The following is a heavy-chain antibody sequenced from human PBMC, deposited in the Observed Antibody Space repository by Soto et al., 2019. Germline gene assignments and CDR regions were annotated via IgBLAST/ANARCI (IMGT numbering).Heavy chain of an antibody. CDR1: GFTFSSYA. V-gene: IGHV3-30-3*01. CDR3: TTVGYSTGGVPC. Sequence: GGSLRLSCAASGFTFSSYAMHWVRQAPGKGLEWVAVISYDGSNKYYADSVKGRFTISRDDSKSTLYLQMNSLKTDDTAVYYCTTVGYSTGGVPCWGQGTLVTVSS. CDR2: ISYDGSNK. J-gene: IGHJ4*02. D-gene: IGHD6-19*01.